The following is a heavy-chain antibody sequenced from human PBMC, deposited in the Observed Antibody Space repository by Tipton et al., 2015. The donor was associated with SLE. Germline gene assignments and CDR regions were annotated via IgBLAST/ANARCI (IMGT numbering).Heavy chain of an antibody. Sequence: TLSLTCTVSSGSISSGDYYWSWIRQPPGKGLECIGYIYYSGNTHYSPSLKSRVTISVDTSKNQFSLKLSSVTAADTAVYYCARDEVGAGAFDIWGQGTMVTVSS. V-gene: IGHV4-30-4*01. D-gene: IGHD1-26*01. CDR3: ARDEVGAGAFDI. CDR1: SGSISSGDYY. J-gene: IGHJ3*02. CDR2: IYYSGNT.